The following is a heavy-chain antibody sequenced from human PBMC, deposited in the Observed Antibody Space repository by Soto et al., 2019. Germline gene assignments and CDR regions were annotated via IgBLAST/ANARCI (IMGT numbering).Heavy chain of an antibody. CDR3: GRVTVDTYMIYWSGP. J-gene: IGHJ5*02. D-gene: IGHD3-16*01. V-gene: IGHV4-61*01. CDR1: GDSVSSGNYY. Sequence: KTXEALCLTCKVSGDSVSSGNYYWTWIRQPPGKGLEWIGTIDFTGSTNYNPSLKSRLTMSIDTSRNLFSQRMDSVTAADTAVYYCGRVTVDTYMIYWSGPWGQGTLVTVYS. CDR2: IDFTGST.